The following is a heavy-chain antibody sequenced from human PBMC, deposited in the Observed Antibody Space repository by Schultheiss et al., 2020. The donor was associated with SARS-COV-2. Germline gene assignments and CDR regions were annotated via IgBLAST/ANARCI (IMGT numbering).Heavy chain of an antibody. Sequence: SETLSLTCTVSGASISSGDYYWSWIRQPPGKGLEWIGYIYYSGSTYYNPSLKSRVTISVDTSKNQFSLKLSSVTAADTAVYYCAREVVDDSSGFVLDYWGQGTLVTVSS. CDR2: IYYSGST. CDR1: GASISSGDYY. CDR3: AREVVDDSSGFVLDY. J-gene: IGHJ4*02. D-gene: IGHD3-22*01. V-gene: IGHV4-30-4*01.